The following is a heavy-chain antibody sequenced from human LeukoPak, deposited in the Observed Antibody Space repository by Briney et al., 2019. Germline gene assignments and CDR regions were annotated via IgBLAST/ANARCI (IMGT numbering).Heavy chain of an antibody. J-gene: IGHJ4*02. V-gene: IGHV3-30-3*01. CDR2: ISYDGSNK. CDR3: ARDGAYDILTGPPYYFDY. D-gene: IGHD3-9*01. Sequence: PGRSLRLSCAASGVTFSSYAMHWVRQAPGKGLEWVAVISYDGSNKYYADSVKGRFTISRDNSKNTLYLQMNSLKAEDTAVYYCARDGAYDILTGPPYYFDYWGQGTLVTVSS. CDR1: GVTFSSYA.